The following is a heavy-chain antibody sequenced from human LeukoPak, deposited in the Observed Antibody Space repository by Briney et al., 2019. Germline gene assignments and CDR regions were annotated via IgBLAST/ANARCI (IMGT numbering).Heavy chain of an antibody. CDR3: VRDPYGDYVGFDY. Sequence: PGGSLRLSCAASGFISSTFWMNWVRQAPGKGLEWVSSISSSSSYIYYADSVKGRFTISRDNAKNSLYLQMNSLRAKDTAVYYCVRDPYGDYVGFDYWGQGTLVTVSS. D-gene: IGHD4-17*01. CDR1: GFISSTFW. CDR2: ISSSSSYI. V-gene: IGHV3-21*01. J-gene: IGHJ4*02.